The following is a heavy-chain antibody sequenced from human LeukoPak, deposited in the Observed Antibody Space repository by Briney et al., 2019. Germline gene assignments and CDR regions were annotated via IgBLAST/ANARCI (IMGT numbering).Heavy chain of an antibody. J-gene: IGHJ4*02. CDR1: GYTFTSYD. V-gene: IGHV1-8*01. D-gene: IGHD3-16*02. Sequence: ASVKVSCKASGYTFTSYDINGVRQATGQGLEWMGWMNPNSGNTGYAQKFQGRVTMTRNTSISTAYMELSSLRSEDTAVYYCARGTGYYDYVWGSYPRPIDYWGQRTLVTVSS. CDR3: ARGTGYYDYVWGSYPRPIDY. CDR2: MNPNSGNT.